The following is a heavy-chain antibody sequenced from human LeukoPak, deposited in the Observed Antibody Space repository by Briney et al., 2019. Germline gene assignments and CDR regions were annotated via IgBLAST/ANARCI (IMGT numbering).Heavy chain of an antibody. Sequence: SETLSLTCTVSGGSISGYYWSWIRQPPGKGLEWIGYIYNSGSTNYNPSLKSRVTISVDTSKNQFSLKLSSVTAADTAVYYCARGDPNWNYVRAFDIWGQGTMVTVSS. CDR3: ARGDPNWNYVRAFDI. CDR1: GGSISGYY. D-gene: IGHD1-7*01. CDR2: IYNSGST. J-gene: IGHJ3*02. V-gene: IGHV4-59*01.